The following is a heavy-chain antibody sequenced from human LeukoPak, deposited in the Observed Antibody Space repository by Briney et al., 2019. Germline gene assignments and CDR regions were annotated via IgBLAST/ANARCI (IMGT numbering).Heavy chain of an antibody. CDR1: GFTFSSYA. CDR2: ISGSGGST. Sequence: PGGSLRLSCAASGFTFSSYAMSWVRQAPGKGLEWVSAISGSGGSTYYADSVKGRFTISRDNSKNTLYLQMNSLRAEDTAVYYCAKDKSKPRIVGATSFDYWGQETLVTVSS. J-gene: IGHJ4*02. V-gene: IGHV3-23*01. D-gene: IGHD1-26*01. CDR3: AKDKSKPRIVGATSFDY.